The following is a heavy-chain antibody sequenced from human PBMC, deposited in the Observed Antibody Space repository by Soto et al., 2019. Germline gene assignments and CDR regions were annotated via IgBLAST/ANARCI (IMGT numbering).Heavy chain of an antibody. CDR2: IYYSGNT. Sequence: SETLSRTCTVSGGSISSYYWNWIRQPPGKGLEWIGYIYYSGNTNYNPSLKSRVTISVDTSKNHFSLKVSSVTAADTAVYYCARGAGYFDYWGQGTLVTVSS. CDR3: ARGAGYFDY. J-gene: IGHJ4*02. CDR1: GGSISSYY. V-gene: IGHV4-59*01.